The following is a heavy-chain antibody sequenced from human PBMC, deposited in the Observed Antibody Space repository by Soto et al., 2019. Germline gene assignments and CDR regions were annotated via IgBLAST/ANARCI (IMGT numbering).Heavy chain of an antibody. CDR2: ISYDGSNK. Sequence: GSLRLSCAASGFTFSSYGMHWVRQAPGKRLEWVAVISYDGSNKYYADSVKGRFTISRDNSKNTLYLQMNSLRAEDTAVYYCAKDYSSGWSLGYYFDYWGQGTLVTVSS. CDR3: AKDYSSGWSLGYYFDY. D-gene: IGHD6-19*01. J-gene: IGHJ4*02. V-gene: IGHV3-30*18. CDR1: GFTFSSYG.